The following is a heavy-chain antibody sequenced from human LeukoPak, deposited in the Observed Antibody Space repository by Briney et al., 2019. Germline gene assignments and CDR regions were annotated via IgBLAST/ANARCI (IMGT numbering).Heavy chain of an antibody. CDR3: ARGLRYPDY. Sequence: PSETLSLTCAVYGGSFSGYYWSWIRQPPGKGLEWIGEINHSGSTNYNPSLKSRVTISVDTSKNLFSLKLSSVTAADTAVYYCARGLRYPDYWGQGTLVTVSS. D-gene: IGHD1-14*01. CDR1: GGSFSGYY. J-gene: IGHJ4*02. CDR2: INHSGST. V-gene: IGHV4-34*01.